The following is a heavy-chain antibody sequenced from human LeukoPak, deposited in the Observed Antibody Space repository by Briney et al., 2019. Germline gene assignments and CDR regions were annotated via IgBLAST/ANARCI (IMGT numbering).Heavy chain of an antibody. CDR2: IYISGST. CDR1: GYSISSGYY. D-gene: IGHD4-17*01. J-gene: IGHJ4*02. V-gene: IGHV4-61*02. Sequence: PSETLSLTCTVSGYSISSGYYWSWIRQPAGKGLEWIARIYISGSTNYNPSLKSRVTISVDTSKNQFSLKLSSVTAADTAVYYCAREREGPYGYLDYWGQGTLVTVSS. CDR3: AREREGPYGYLDY.